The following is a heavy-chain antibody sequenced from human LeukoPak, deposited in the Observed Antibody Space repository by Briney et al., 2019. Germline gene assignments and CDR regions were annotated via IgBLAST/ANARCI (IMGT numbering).Heavy chain of an antibody. CDR1: GFTFSSYG. J-gene: IGHJ6*02. D-gene: IGHD2-2*02. CDR2: IWYDGSNK. CDR3: ARGCSSTSCYNYYGMDV. Sequence: GGSLRLSCAASGFTFSSYGTHWVRQAPGKGLEWVAVIWYDGSNKYYADSVKGRFTISRDNSKNTLYLQMNSLRAEDTAVYYCARGCSSTSCYNYYGMDVWGQGTTVTVSS. V-gene: IGHV3-33*01.